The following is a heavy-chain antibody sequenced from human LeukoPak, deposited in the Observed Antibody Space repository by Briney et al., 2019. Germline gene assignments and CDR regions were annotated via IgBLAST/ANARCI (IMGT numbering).Heavy chain of an antibody. CDR2: ISGSGGST. CDR3: AKGPFNVVVPAAITRDNWFDP. D-gene: IGHD2-2*01. J-gene: IGHJ5*02. CDR1: GFTFSSYA. V-gene: IGHV3-23*01. Sequence: GGSLRLSCAASGFTFSSYAMSWVRQAPGKGLEWVSAISGSGGSTYYADSVKGWFTISRDNSKKTLYLQMNSLRAEDTAVYYCAKGPFNVVVPAAITRDNWFDPWGQGTLVTVSS.